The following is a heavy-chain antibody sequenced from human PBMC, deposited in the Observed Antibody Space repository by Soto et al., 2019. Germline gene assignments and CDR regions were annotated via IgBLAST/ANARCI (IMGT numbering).Heavy chain of an antibody. CDR2: ISSTSSSI. CDR3: ARDKSGSWYVFDY. D-gene: IGHD6-13*01. Sequence: EVQLVASGGGLVQPGGSLRLSCAASGFSLSSFSMNWVRQAPGKGLEWVSYISSTSSSIYYADSVKGRLTISRDNAKNSLYLQMNSLRDEDTAVYYCARDKSGSWYVFDYWGQGTLVTVSS. J-gene: IGHJ4*02. CDR1: GFSLSSFS. V-gene: IGHV3-48*02.